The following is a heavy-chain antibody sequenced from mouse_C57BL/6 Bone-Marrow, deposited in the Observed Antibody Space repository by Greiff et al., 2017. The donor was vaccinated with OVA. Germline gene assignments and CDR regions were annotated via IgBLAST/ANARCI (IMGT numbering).Heavy chain of an antibody. Sequence: QVQLQQPGAELVKPGASVKLSCKTSGYTFTSYWMHWVKQRPGQGLEWIGMIHPNSGSTNYNEKFKSKATLTVDKSSSTAYMQLSSLTSEASAVYYCARGGFYYSNYVGLYFYVWGTGTTVTVSA. V-gene: IGHV1-64*01. D-gene: IGHD2-5*01. CDR1: GYTFTSYW. CDR2: IHPNSGST. CDR3: ARGGFYYSNYVGLYFYV. J-gene: IGHJ1*03.